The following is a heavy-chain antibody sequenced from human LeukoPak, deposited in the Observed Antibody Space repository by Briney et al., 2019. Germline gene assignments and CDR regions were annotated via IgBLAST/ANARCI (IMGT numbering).Heavy chain of an antibody. D-gene: IGHD6-13*01. J-gene: IGHJ4*02. V-gene: IGHV3-48*03. CDR2: ISSSGSTI. CDR3: AREEGSSWQRSVFDY. Sequence: GGSLRLSCAASGFTFSSYEMNWVRQAPGKGLEWVSYISSSGSTIYYADSVKGRFTISRDNAKNSLYLQMNSLRAEDTAVYYCAREEGSSWQRSVFDYWGQGTLVTVSS. CDR1: GFTFSSYE.